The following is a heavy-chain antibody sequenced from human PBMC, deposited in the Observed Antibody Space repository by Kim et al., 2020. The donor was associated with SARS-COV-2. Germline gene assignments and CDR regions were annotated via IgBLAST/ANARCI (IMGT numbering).Heavy chain of an antibody. V-gene: IGHV3-30*03. Sequence: YADSVKGRVTISRDNSKNTLYLQMNSLRAEDTAVYYCASSYSGSPHNFDYWGQGTLVTVSS. J-gene: IGHJ4*02. D-gene: IGHD1-26*01. CDR3: ASSYSGSPHNFDY.